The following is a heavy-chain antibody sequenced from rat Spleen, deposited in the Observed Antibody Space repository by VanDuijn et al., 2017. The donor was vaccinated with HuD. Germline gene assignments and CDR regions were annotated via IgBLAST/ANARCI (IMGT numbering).Heavy chain of an antibody. J-gene: IGHJ2*01. CDR1: GFTFSDYT. Sequence: EVQLVESGGGLVQPGRSLKLSCSASGFTFSDYTMAWVRQAPKKGLEWVAAIVDDGSNTFYRDSVKGRFTISRDNAKSTLYLQVDSLRSEDTAIYYCARHRYNCDYWGQGVMVTVSS. CDR2: IVDDGSNT. D-gene: IGHD1-5*01. CDR3: ARHRYNCDY. V-gene: IGHV5-17*01.